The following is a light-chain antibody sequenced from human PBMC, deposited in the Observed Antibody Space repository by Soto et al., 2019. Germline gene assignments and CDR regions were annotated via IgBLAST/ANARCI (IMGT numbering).Light chain of an antibody. CDR3: LQDYNYPPT. J-gene: IGKJ1*01. Sequence: IQMTQSPSTLSASVGDRVTITCRASQSISSWLAWYQQKPGKAPKLLIYAASTLQSGVPSRFSGSGSGTDFTLTISCLQSEDFATYYCLQDYNYPPTFGQGTKVDI. CDR2: AAS. V-gene: IGKV1-5*01. CDR1: QSISSW.